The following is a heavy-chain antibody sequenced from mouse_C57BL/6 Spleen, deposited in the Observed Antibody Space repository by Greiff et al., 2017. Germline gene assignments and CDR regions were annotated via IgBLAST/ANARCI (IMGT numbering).Heavy chain of an antibody. CDR3: ARTGTSFDY. D-gene: IGHD4-1*01. CDR2: IDPSDSYT. Sequence: QVQLQQPGAELVRPGTSVKLSCKASGYTFTSYWMHWVKQRPGQGLEWIGVIDPSDSYTNYNQKFKGKATVTVDTSSSTAYMQLSSLTSEDSAVYYCARTGTSFDYWGQGTTLTVSS. V-gene: IGHV1-59*01. J-gene: IGHJ2*01. CDR1: GYTFTSYW.